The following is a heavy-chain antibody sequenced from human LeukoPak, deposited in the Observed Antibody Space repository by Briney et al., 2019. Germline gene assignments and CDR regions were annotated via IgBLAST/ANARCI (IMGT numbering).Heavy chain of an antibody. D-gene: IGHD1-26*01. CDR2: IIPIFGTA. J-gene: IGHJ3*02. CDR1: GGTFSSNA. Sequence: SVKVSCKASGGTFSSNAISWVRQAPGQGLEWMGGIIPIFGTANYAQKFQGRVTITADESTSTAYMELSSLRSEDTAVYYCAGTVGATPFDIWGQGTMVTVSS. V-gene: IGHV1-69*13. CDR3: AGTVGATPFDI.